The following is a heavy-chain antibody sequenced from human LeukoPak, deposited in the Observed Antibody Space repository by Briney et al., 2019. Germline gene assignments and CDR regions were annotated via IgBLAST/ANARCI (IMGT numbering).Heavy chain of an antibody. CDR2: IYHSGNT. D-gene: IGHD3-16*01. J-gene: IGHJ4*02. V-gene: IGHV4-38-2*02. CDR3: ARDVVSGGYIDY. CDR1: AYSISSGYY. Sequence: SETLSLTCTVSAYSISSGYYWGWIRQPPGKGLEWIGSIYHSGNTYYNPSVKSRVTISGGTSKNQFSLKLSSVTAADTAMYFCARDVVSGGYIDYWGQGTLVTVSS.